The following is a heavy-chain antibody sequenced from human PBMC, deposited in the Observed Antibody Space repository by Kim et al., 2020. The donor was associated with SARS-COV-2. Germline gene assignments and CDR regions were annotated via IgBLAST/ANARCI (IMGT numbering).Heavy chain of an antibody. CDR2: MNPNSGST. J-gene: IGHJ4*02. CDR1: GYTFTNFE. V-gene: IGHV1-8*01. Sequence: ASVKVSCKASGYTFTNFEINWVRQATGQGLEWVGWMNPNSGSTAYAQNFQGRVTMTRNTSTGTAYMELSSLRSDDTAVYYCARGPTDYGTYGDYFDSWGQGTLVTVSS. D-gene: IGHD4-4*01. CDR3: ARGPTDYGTYGDYFDS.